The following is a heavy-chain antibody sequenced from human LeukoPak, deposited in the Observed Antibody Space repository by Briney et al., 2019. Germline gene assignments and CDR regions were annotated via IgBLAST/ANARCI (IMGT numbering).Heavy chain of an antibody. CDR2: ISGSGSHA. Sequence: PGGSLRLSCAASGFTFNNYVMAWVRQAPGKGLEWVSGISGSGSHAYYAGSVKGRFIISRDNSKNTLYLQMNSLRAEDTAVYYCANRPGYSSTWALEYVFDSWGQGTLVTVSS. D-gene: IGHD6-13*01. CDR1: GFTFNNYV. V-gene: IGHV3-23*01. J-gene: IGHJ4*02. CDR3: ANRPGYSSTWALEYVFDS.